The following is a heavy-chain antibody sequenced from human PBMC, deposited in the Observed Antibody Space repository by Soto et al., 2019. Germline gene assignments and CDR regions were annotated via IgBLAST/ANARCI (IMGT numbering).Heavy chain of an antibody. J-gene: IGHJ6*02. CDR3: ARGRGWNDPYYYYGMDV. CDR2: IYPGDSDT. CDR1: GYSFTSYW. V-gene: IGHV5-51*01. Sequence: PGESLKISCKGSGYSFTSYWIGWVRQMPGKGLEWMGIIYPGDSDTRYSPSFQGQVTISADKSISTAYLQWSSLKASDTAMYYCARGRGWNDPYYYYGMDVWGQATTVTVSS. D-gene: IGHD1-1*01.